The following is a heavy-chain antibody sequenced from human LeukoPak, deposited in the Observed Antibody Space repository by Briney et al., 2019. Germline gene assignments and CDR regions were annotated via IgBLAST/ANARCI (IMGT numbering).Heavy chain of an antibody. CDR2: ISAYNGNT. CDR3: ARVDGLTMIVVVVPHPLDY. Sequence: GASVKVSCKASGYTFTGYYMHWVRQAPGQGLEWMGWISAYNGNTNYAQKLQGRVTMTTDTSTSTAYMELRSLRSDDTAVYYCARVDGLTMIVVVVPHPLDYWGQGTLVTVSS. J-gene: IGHJ4*02. D-gene: IGHD3-22*01. V-gene: IGHV1-18*04. CDR1: GYTFTGYY.